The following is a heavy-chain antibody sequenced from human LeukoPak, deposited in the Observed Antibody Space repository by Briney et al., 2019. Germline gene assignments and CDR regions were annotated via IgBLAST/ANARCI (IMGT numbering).Heavy chain of an antibody. CDR3: ARADRDGNKRFLD. CDR1: GFTFSSYS. CDR2: VSSSGTTT. Sequence: PGGSLRLSCAASGFTFSSYSVIWARQAPGKGLEWVSYVSSSGTTTYYADSVKGRFTISRDNGKNLVSLQMNSRRDEDTAVYYCARADRDGNKRFLDWGQGTLVTVSS. V-gene: IGHV3-48*02. D-gene: IGHD5-24*01. J-gene: IGHJ4*02.